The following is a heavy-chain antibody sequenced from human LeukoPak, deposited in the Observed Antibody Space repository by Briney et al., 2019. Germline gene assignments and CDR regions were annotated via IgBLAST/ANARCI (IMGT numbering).Heavy chain of an antibody. V-gene: IGHV4-59*11. Sequence: SETLSLTCTVSGGSISSHYWSWIRQPPGKGLEWIGYIYYSGSTNYNPSLKSRVTISVDTSKNQFSLKLSSVTAADTAVYYCARVFGYGDYVHFDYWGQGTLVTVSS. D-gene: IGHD4-17*01. CDR2: IYYSGST. CDR3: ARVFGYGDYVHFDY. CDR1: GGSISSHY. J-gene: IGHJ4*02.